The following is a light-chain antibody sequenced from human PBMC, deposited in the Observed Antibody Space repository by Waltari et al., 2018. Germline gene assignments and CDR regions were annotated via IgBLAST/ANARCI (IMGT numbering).Light chain of an antibody. J-gene: IGKJ4*01. CDR2: AAS. V-gene: IGKV1-39*01. Sequence: DIQVTQSPSSLSASVGDRVTITCRASQSISTYMNWFQQKPGKAPKLLIYAASNLQSGVPSRFSGSGSGTDFTLSISSLQPEDFTTYYCQQSYSTPLAFGGGTRVEIK. CDR3: QQSYSTPLA. CDR1: QSISTY.